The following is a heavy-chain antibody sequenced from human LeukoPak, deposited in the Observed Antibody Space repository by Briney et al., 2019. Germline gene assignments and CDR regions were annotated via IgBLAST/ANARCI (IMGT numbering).Heavy chain of an antibody. J-gene: IGHJ4*02. Sequence: PGGSLRLSCAASGFTFSSYAMSWVRQAPGKGLEWVSAISCSCGSTYYADSVKGRFTISRDNSKNTLYLQMNSLRAEDTAVYYCAKSHYYDSSGYYYVVLYYFDYWGQGTLVTVSS. CDR3: AKSHYYDSSGYYYVVLYYFDY. CDR1: GFTFSSYA. V-gene: IGHV3-23*01. CDR2: ISCSCGST. D-gene: IGHD3-22*01.